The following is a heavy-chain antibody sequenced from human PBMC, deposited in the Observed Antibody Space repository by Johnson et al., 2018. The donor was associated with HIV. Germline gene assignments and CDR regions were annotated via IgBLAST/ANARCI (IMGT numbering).Heavy chain of an antibody. CDR1: GFTVSSNY. J-gene: IGHJ3*02. D-gene: IGHD1-26*01. CDR3: AKESKWESRTPHSFDI. CDR2: IYGGGSGGST. Sequence: VQLVESGGGLIQPGGSLRLSCAASGFTVSSNYMSWVRQAPGKGLEWVSVIYGGGSGGSTYYIDSVKGRFTVSRDNSKNTLYLQMKSLRPEDTAVYYCAKESKWESRTPHSFDIWGQGTMVTVSS. V-gene: IGHV3-66*03.